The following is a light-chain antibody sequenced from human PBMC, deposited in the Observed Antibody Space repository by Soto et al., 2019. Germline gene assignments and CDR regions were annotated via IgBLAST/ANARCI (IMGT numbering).Light chain of an antibody. CDR1: SSNIGAGYV. CDR3: QSYDSSLSALYV. Sequence: QSVLTQPPSVSGAPGQRVTISCTGSSSNIGAGYVVHWYQQLPGSSPKLLIYGNSNRPSGVPERFSGSKSGTSASLAITGLQAEDEAYYYCQSYDSSLSALYVFGAGTKVTVL. V-gene: IGLV1-40*01. CDR2: GNS. J-gene: IGLJ1*01.